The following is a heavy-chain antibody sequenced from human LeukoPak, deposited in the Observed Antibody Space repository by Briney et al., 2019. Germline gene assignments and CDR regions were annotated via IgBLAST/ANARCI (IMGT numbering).Heavy chain of an antibody. Sequence: SETLSLTCAVYGGSFGGYYWSWIRQPPGKGLEWIGEINHSGSTNYNPSLKSRVTISVDTSKNQFSLKLSSVTAADTAVYYCARTIQLWFFDYWGQGTLVTVSS. D-gene: IGHD5-18*01. CDR1: GGSFGGYY. V-gene: IGHV4-34*01. J-gene: IGHJ4*02. CDR2: INHSGST. CDR3: ARTIQLWFFDY.